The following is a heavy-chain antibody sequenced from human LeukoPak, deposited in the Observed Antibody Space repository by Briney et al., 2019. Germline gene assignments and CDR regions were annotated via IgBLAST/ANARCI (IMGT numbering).Heavy chain of an antibody. CDR2: ISSSTNTI. CDR1: GFTFSSYS. CDR3: ARIWGGYYFDY. J-gene: IGHJ4*02. Sequence: GGSLRLSCAASGFTFSSYSMNWVRQAPGKGLEWVSYISSSTNTIHYADSVKGRFTISRDNAKNSLYLQMNSLRAEDTAVYYCARIWGGYYFDYWGQGTLVTVSS. D-gene: IGHD7-27*01. V-gene: IGHV3-48*01.